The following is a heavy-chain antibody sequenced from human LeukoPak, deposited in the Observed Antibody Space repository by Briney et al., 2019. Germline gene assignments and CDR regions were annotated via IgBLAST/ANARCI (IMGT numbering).Heavy chain of an antibody. J-gene: IGHJ3*02. CDR1: GFTFSSYS. CDR3: AKDLRDAFDI. Sequence: GGSLRLSCAASGFTFSSYSMNWVRQAPGKGLEWVSSISSSSSYIYYADSVKGRFTISRDNSKNTLYLQMNSLRVEDTAVYYCAKDLRDAFDIWGQGTMVTVSS. V-gene: IGHV3-21*01. CDR2: ISSSSSYI.